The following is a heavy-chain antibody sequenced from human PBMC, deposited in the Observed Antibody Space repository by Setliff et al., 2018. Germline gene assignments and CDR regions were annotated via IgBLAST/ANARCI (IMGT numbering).Heavy chain of an antibody. J-gene: IGHJ4*02. Sequence: SETLSLTCAVSGVSVHSLTWWSWVRQTPGKGLEWIGFIYHDVNPKFNPSVNYNPSLKSRVTMSIDKSKNQFSLNLRSVTAADTAVYYCTRGGERYHTANWGQGLLVTVSS. V-gene: IGHV4-4*02. CDR3: TRGGERYHTAN. CDR2: IYHDVNPKFNPSV. CDR1: GVSVHSLTW. D-gene: IGHD2-2*01.